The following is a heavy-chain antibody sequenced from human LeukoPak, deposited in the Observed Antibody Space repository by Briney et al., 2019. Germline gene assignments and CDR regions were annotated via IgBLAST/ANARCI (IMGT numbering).Heavy chain of an antibody. V-gene: IGHV3-30*02. D-gene: IGHD3-22*01. CDR1: GFTFSSYG. Sequence: GGSLRLSCAASGFTFSSYGMHWVRQAPGKGLEWVAFIRYDGSNKYYADSVKGRFTISRDNSKNTLYLQMNSLRAEDTAVYYCAKITSGYYYVLDLWGQGTLVTVSS. J-gene: IGHJ5*02. CDR2: IRYDGSNK. CDR3: AKITSGYYYVLDL.